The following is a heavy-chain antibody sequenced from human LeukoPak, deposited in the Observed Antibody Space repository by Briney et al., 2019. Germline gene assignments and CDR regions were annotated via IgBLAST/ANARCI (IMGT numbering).Heavy chain of an antibody. D-gene: IGHD4-17*01. Sequence: ASVKVSCKVSGYTLTELSMHWVRQAPGKGLEWMGGFDPKDGETIYAQKFQGRVTMTEDTSTDTAYMELSSLRSEDTAVYYCATRFARIRTDYGDYVRKQIDYWGQGTLVTVSS. J-gene: IGHJ4*02. V-gene: IGHV1-24*01. CDR2: FDPKDGET. CDR1: GYTLTELS. CDR3: ATRFARIRTDYGDYVRKQIDY.